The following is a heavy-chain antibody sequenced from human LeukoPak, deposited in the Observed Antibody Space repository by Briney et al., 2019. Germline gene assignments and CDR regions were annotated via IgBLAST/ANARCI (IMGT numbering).Heavy chain of an antibody. CDR1: GYTFTSYD. CDR3: ARIVVVPAAIHYYYYMDV. D-gene: IGHD2-2*01. J-gene: IGHJ6*03. CDR2: MNPNSGNT. V-gene: IGHV1-8*03. Sequence: ASVKLSFKASGYTFTSYDINWVRLATGPGLEWMGWMNPNSGNTGYAQKFQGRVTITRNTSISTAYIELSSLRSEDTAVYYCARIVVVPAAIHYYYYMDVWGKGTTVTVSS.